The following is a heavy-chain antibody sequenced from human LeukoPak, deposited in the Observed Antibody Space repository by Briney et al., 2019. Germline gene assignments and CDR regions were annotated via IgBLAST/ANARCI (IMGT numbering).Heavy chain of an antibody. CDR3: TTCDRVYYDSSGYYCLFDH. CDR2: FKSKADGGTT. Sequence: GGSLRLSCVASGFTFSNAWMSWVRQAPGKGLEWVGRFKSKADGGTTDYAAPVKGRFTISRDDSKNTLYLQMNSLKTEDTAVYYCTTCDRVYYDSSGYYCLFDHWGQGTLVTVSS. CDR1: GFTFSNAW. J-gene: IGHJ4*02. V-gene: IGHV3-15*01. D-gene: IGHD3-22*01.